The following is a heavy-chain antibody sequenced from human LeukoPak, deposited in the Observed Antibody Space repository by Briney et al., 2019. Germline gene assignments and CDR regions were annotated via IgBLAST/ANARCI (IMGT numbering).Heavy chain of an antibody. D-gene: IGHD6-13*01. Sequence: KPGGSLRLSCAASGFTFSXXXXXXXRXAPXXXLXXXXYISHSSGFTNYADSVKGRFAISRDNAKNSLYLQMDSLRAEDTAIYYCAKLFKAYSSSWIDYWGQGNLVTVSS. J-gene: IGHJ4*02. CDR3: AKLFKAYSSSWIDY. V-gene: IGHV3-11*03. CDR2: ISHSSGFT. CDR1: GFTFSXXX.